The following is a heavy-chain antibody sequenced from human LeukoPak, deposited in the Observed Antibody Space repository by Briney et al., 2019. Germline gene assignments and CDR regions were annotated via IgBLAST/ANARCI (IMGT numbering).Heavy chain of an antibody. CDR2: ISGSGDST. D-gene: IGHD3-22*01. Sequence: PGGSLRLSCAAAGFTFSSYAMSWVRQAPGKGLEWVSGISGSGDSTYYADSVKGRSTIPRDNSKNTLYLQMNSLRAEDTAVYYCAKSTYYYDSSGYYYPSRFDYWGQGTPVTVSS. CDR3: AKSTYYYDSSGYYYPSRFDY. CDR1: GFTFSSYA. V-gene: IGHV3-23*01. J-gene: IGHJ4*02.